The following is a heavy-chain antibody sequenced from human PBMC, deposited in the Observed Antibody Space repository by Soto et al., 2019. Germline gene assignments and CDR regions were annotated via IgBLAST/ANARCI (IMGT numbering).Heavy chain of an antibody. Sequence: SVKVSCKASGGTFSSYAISWVRQAPGQGLEWMGGIIPTFGTANYAQKFQGRVTITADESTSTAYMELSSLRSEDTAVYYCARPIGYKLYQPPQYYYYGMDVWGQGTTVTVSS. CDR3: ARPIGYKLYQPPQYYYYGMDV. D-gene: IGHD2-2*02. CDR2: IIPTFGTA. V-gene: IGHV1-69*13. CDR1: GGTFSSYA. J-gene: IGHJ6*02.